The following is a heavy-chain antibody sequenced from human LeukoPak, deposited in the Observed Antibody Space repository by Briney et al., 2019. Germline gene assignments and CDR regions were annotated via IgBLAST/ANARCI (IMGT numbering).Heavy chain of an antibody. CDR1: GGSISSGSYY. CDR3: ARDPLERGYSYGWKGYYYYMDV. J-gene: IGHJ6*03. CDR2: IYTSGST. Sequence: PSETLSLTCTVSGGSISSGSYYWSWIRQPAGKGLEWIGRIYTSGSTNYNPSLKSRVTISVDTSKNQFSLKLSSVTAADTAVYYCARDPLERGYSYGWKGYYYYMDVWGKGTTVTISS. V-gene: IGHV4-61*02. D-gene: IGHD5-18*01.